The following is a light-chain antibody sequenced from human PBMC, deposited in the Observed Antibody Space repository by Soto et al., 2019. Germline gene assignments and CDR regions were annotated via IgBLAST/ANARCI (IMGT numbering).Light chain of an antibody. J-gene: IGLJ3*02. Sequence: QSALTQPASVSGSPGQSITISCTGTSSDIGSYNYVAWYQQFPGKTPKLIIYEGSKRPSGVSNRFSGSKSGNTASLTISGLQAEDEADYYCCSYASSSTWVFGGGTKVTVL. CDR2: EGS. CDR1: SSDIGSYNY. CDR3: CSYASSSTWV. V-gene: IGLV2-23*01.